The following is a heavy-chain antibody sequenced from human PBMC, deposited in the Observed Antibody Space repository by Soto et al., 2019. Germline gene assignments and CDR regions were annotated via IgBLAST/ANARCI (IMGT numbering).Heavy chain of an antibody. CDR2: IYYSGNT. D-gene: IGHD3-22*01. CDR1: SLSISSGGYY. J-gene: IGHJ4*02. CDR3: ARATYYYDSSGYSDRVLDY. Sequence: SETLSLTCPVYSLSISSGGYYWSWIRQQPGKGLEWIGYIYYSGNTYYNPSLKSRVTISEDTSKNQFSLKLSSVTAADTAVYYCARATYYYDSSGYSDRVLDYWGQGTLVTVS. V-gene: IGHV4-31*03.